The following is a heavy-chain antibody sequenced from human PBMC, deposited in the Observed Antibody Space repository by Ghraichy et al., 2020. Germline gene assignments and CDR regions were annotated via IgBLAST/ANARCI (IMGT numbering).Heavy chain of an antibody. J-gene: IGHJ2*01. D-gene: IGHD4-17*01. Sequence: ASVKVSCKASGYTFTGYYMHWVRQAPGQGLEWMGRINPNSGGTNYAQKFQGRVTMTRDTSISTAYMELSRLRSDDTAVYYCASQGQQDDYGDGYWYFDLWGRGTLVTVSS. CDR3: ASQGQQDDYGDGYWYFDL. CDR1: GYTFTGYY. V-gene: IGHV1-2*06. CDR2: INPNSGGT.